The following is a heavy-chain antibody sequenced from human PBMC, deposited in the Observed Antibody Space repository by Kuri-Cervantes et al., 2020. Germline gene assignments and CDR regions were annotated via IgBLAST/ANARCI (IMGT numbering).Heavy chain of an antibody. CDR2: TYYRSKWYY. D-gene: IGHD6-19*01. V-gene: IGHV6-1*01. CDR3: ARGTAVAGTFSYYYYGMDV. CDR1: GDSVSSNSAA. J-gene: IGHJ6*02. Sequence: SCAISGDSVSSNSAAWNWIRQSLSRGLEWLGRTYYRSKWYYDYADSVKSRITINPDTSKNQFSLQLNSVTPEDTAVYYCARGTAVAGTFSYYYYGMDVWGQGTTVTVSS.